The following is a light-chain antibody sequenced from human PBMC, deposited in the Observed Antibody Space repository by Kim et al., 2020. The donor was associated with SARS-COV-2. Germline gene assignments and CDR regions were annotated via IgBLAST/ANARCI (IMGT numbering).Light chain of an antibody. V-gene: IGKV1-39*01. J-gene: IGKJ1*01. Sequence: DIQMTQSPSSLSASVGDRVTITCRASQSIMYSLNWYQQEPGKAPNLLIYAASTLQSGVPSRFSGSGSGTEFTLTISSLQPEDFSTYYCQQGYSTPRTFGQGTKVDIK. CDR1: QSIMYS. CDR3: QQGYSTPRT. CDR2: AAS.